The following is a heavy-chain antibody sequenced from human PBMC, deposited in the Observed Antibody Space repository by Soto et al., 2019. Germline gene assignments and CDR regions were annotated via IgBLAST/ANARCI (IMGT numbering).Heavy chain of an antibody. CDR3: ARAHEHRYCSSTSCYGPFDY. CDR1: GGTFSSYA. J-gene: IGHJ4*02. V-gene: IGHV1-69*01. D-gene: IGHD2-2*01. CDR2: IIPIFGTA. Sequence: QVQLVQSGAEVKKPGSSVKVSCKASGGTFSSYAISWVRQAPGQGLEWMGGIIPIFGTANYAQKFQGRVTITADESTSTAYMELSSLRSEDTAVYYCARAHEHRYCSSTSCYGPFDYWGQGTLVTVSS.